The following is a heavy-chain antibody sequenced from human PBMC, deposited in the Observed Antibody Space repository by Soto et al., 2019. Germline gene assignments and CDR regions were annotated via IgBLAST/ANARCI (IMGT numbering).Heavy chain of an antibody. CDR2: IYWDDDK. V-gene: IGHV2-5*02. J-gene: IGHJ4*02. CDR3: AHRRVAAGKLGGFDY. CDR1: GFSLSTSGVG. Sequence: QITLKESGPTLVKPTQTLTLTCTFSGFSLSTSGVGVGWIRQPPGKALEWLALIYWDDDKRYSPSLKSRLTITKDTSKNQVVLTMTNMDPVDTATYYCAHRRVAAGKLGGFDYWGQGTLVTVSS. D-gene: IGHD6-13*01.